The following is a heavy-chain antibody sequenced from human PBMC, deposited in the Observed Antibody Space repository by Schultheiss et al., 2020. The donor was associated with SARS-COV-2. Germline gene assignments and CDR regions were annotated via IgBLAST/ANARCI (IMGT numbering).Heavy chain of an antibody. CDR2: ISSSGSTI. Sequence: GGSLRLSCAASGFTFSSYEMNWVRQAPGKGLEWVSYISSSGSTIYYADSVKGRFTVSRDNSKNTVYLQMNSLRAEDTAVYYCAKMSSTMWYEGSWGQGTTVTVSS. J-gene: IGHJ6*02. V-gene: IGHV3-48*03. CDR3: AKMSSTMWYEGS. CDR1: GFTFSSYE. D-gene: IGHD2-2*01.